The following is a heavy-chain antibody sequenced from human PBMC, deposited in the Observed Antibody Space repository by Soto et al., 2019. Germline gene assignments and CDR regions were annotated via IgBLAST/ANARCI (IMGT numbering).Heavy chain of an antibody. CDR1: GFTFSSYA. Sequence: EVQLLESGGGLVQPGGSLRLSCAASGFTFSSYAMSWVRQAPGKGLEWVSAISGSGGSTYYADSVKGRFTISRDNSKNTLYLQMNSLRAEDTAVYYCAKDLYTYTAMARGGDWFDPWGQGTLVTVSS. J-gene: IGHJ5*02. D-gene: IGHD5-18*01. CDR3: AKDLYTYTAMARGGDWFDP. CDR2: ISGSGGST. V-gene: IGHV3-23*01.